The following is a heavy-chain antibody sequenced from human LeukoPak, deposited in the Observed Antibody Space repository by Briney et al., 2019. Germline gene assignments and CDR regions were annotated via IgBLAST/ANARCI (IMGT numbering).Heavy chain of an antibody. CDR2: IYYSGST. Sequence: SETLSLTCTVSGGSISSYYWSWIRQPPGKGLEWIGYIYYSGSTNYNPSLKSRATISVDTSKNQFSLKLSPVTAADTAVYYCASSLWFGEFIFDYWGQGTLVTVSS. CDR3: ASSLWFGEFIFDY. D-gene: IGHD3-10*01. V-gene: IGHV4-59*01. CDR1: GGSISSYY. J-gene: IGHJ4*02.